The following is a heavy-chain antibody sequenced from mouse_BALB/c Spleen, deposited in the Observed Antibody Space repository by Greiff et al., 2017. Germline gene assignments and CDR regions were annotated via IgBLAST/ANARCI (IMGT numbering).Heavy chain of an antibody. D-gene: IGHD2-3*01. V-gene: IGHV5-6-5*01. J-gene: IGHJ3*01. Sequence: EVQGVESGGGLVKPGGSLKLSCAASGFTFSSYAMSWVRQTPEKRLEWVASISSGGSTYYPDSVKGRFTISRDNARNILYLQMSSLRSEDTAMYYCARGDIYDSWFAYWGQGTLVTVSA. CDR1: GFTFSSYA. CDR2: ISSGGST. CDR3: ARGDIYDSWFAY.